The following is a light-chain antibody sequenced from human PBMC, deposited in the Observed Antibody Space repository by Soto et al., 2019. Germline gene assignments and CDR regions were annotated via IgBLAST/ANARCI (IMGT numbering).Light chain of an antibody. Sequence: QSALTQPASVSGSPGQSITISCTGTSSDVGGYNYVSWYQQHPGKAPKLMIYDVSNRPSGVSNRFSGSKSGNTASLTISGRQADDEADYYCSSYTSSSSPVVFGGGTKVTVL. CDR1: SSDVGGYNY. J-gene: IGLJ2*01. CDR3: SSYTSSSSPVV. V-gene: IGLV2-14*01. CDR2: DVS.